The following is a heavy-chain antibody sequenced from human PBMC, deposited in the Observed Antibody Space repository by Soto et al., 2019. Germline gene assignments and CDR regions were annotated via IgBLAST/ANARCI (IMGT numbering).Heavy chain of an antibody. V-gene: IGHV4-34*01. CDR1: GGSFSGYY. CDR2: INHSGST. D-gene: IGHD2-15*01. CDR3: ARGRGGYCSGGSCYFVY. J-gene: IGHJ4*02. Sequence: QVQLQQWGAGLLKPSETLSLTCAVYGGSFSGYYWSWIRQPPGKGLEWIGAINHSGSTNYNPSLKSRVTISVDTSKNQFSLKLSSVTAADTAVYYCARGRGGYCSGGSCYFVYWGQGTLVTVSS.